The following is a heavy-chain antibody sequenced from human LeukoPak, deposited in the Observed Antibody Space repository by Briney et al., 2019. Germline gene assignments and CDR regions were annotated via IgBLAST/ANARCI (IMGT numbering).Heavy chain of an antibody. J-gene: IGHJ3*02. V-gene: IGHV4-59*08. D-gene: IGHD6-19*01. CDR3: ARHKYSSGWPPEGAFDI. CDR1: GGSITSYY. Sequence: SETLSLTCTVSGGSITSYYWSWIRQPPGKGLEWIAYIYYSGSTYYNPSLKSRVTISVDTSKNQFSLKLSSVTAADTAVYYCARHKYSSGWPPEGAFDIWGQGTMVTVSS. CDR2: IYYSGST.